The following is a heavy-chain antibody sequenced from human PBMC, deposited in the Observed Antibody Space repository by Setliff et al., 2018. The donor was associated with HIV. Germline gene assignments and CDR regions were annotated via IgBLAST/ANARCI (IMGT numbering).Heavy chain of an antibody. D-gene: IGHD2-21*01. CDR3: ARGVDCGGDCYPDY. V-gene: IGHV1-69*06. Sequence: SVKVSCKASGYTFTSYAMHWVRQAPGQRLEWMGKIIPIFGTTNYAQKFQGRVTITADKSTSTVHMEVRSLRSEDTAMYYCARGVDCGGDCYPDYWGQGTLVTVSS. J-gene: IGHJ4*02. CDR2: IIPIFGTT. CDR1: GYTFTSYA.